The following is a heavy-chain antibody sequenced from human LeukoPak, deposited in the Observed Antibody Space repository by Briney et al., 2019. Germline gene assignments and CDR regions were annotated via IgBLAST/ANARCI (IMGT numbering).Heavy chain of an antibody. Sequence: GGSLRLSCAASGFTFSSYAMHWVRQAPGKGLEWVAVMSYDGSNKYYADSVKGRFTISRDNSKNTLYLQMNSLRAEDTAVYYCAREASHSSSRPSGFDPWGQGTLVTVSS. CDR3: AREASHSSSRPSGFDP. V-gene: IGHV3-30*01. CDR2: MSYDGSNK. CDR1: GFTFSSYA. J-gene: IGHJ5*02. D-gene: IGHD6-6*01.